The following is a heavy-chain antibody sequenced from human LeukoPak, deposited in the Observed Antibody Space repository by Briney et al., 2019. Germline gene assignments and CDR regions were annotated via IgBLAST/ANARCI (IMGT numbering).Heavy chain of an antibody. CDR2: VNTNSGNT. D-gene: IGHD3-10*01. Sequence: ASVKVSCKASGYTFANYEIHWVRQATGQGLDWMAWVNTNSGNTNYAQKFQGRVTVTRNTFISTAYMELGSLGFEDTSVYYCARGTSYYASGSYPDFDYWGQGTLVTVSS. CDR3: ARGTSYYASGSYPDFDY. CDR1: GYTFANYE. J-gene: IGHJ4*02. V-gene: IGHV1-8*03.